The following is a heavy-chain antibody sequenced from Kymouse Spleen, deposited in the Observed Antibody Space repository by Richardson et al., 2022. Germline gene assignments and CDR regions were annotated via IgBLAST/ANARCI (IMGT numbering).Heavy chain of an antibody. CDR2: INHSGST. J-gene: IGHJ4*02. CDR3: ARGELRYFDY. Sequence: QVQLQQWGAGLLKPSETLSLTCAVYGGSFSGYYWSWIRQPPGKGLEWIGEINHSGSTNYNPSLKSRVTISVDTSKNQFSLKLSSVTAADTAVYYCARGELRYFDYWGQGTLVTVSS. CDR1: GGSFSGYY. D-gene: IGHD3-9*01. V-gene: IGHV4-34*01.